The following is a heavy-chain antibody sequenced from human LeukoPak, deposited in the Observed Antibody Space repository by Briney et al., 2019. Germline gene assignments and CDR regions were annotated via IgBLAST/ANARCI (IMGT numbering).Heavy chain of an antibody. D-gene: IGHD3-22*01. J-gene: IGHJ4*02. CDR2: ISSSSSTV. Sequence: PGGSLRLSCAASGFTFSSYGMNWVRQAPGKGLEWVSYISSSSSTVCYADSVKGRFTISRDNAKDSLYLQMNSLRVEDTAVYYCARVEEGTMIVGPGGQGTLVTVSS. V-gene: IGHV3-48*04. CDR1: GFTFSSYG. CDR3: ARVEEGTMIVGP.